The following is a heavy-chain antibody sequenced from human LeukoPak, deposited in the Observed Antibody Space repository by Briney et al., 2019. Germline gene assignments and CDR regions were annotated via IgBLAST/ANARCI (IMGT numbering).Heavy chain of an antibody. CDR2: ISYDGSNK. CDR3: ARDLGWFDP. J-gene: IGHJ5*02. CDR1: GFTFSSYA. V-gene: IGHV3-30*01. Sequence: GGSLRLSCAASGFTFSSYAMHWVRQAPGKGLEWVAVISYDGSNKYYADSVKGRFTISRDNSKNTLYLQMNSLRAEDTAVYYCARDLGWFDPWGQGTLVTVSS.